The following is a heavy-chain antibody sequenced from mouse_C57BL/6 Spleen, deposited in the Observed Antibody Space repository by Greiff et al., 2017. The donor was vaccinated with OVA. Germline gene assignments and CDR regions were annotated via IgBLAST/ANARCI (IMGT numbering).Heavy chain of an antibody. CDR3: TRVADGYYADYFDY. CDR1: GFTFSSYA. D-gene: IGHD2-3*01. V-gene: IGHV5-9-1*02. J-gene: IGHJ2*01. Sequence: EVKLVESGAGLVKPGGSLKLSCAASGFTFSSYAMSWVRQTPEKRLEWVAYISSGGDYISYADTVKGRFTISRDNARNTLYLHMSSLKSEDTAMYYWTRVADGYYADYFDYWGQGTTLTVSS. CDR2: ISSGGDYI.